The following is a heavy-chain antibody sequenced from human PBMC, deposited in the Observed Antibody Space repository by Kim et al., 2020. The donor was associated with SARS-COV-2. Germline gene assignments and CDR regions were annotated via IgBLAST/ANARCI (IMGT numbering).Heavy chain of an antibody. CDR1: GFTFSSYG. D-gene: IGHD3-22*01. J-gene: IGHJ4*02. CDR3: AKDFYYYDSSGLFDY. V-gene: IGHV3-30*18. Sequence: GGSLRLSCAASGFTFSSYGMHWVRQAPGKGLEWVAVISYDGSNKYYVDSVKGRFTISRDNSKNTLYLQMNSLRAEDTAVYYCAKDFYYYDSSGLFDYWGQGTLVTVSS. CDR2: ISYDGSNK.